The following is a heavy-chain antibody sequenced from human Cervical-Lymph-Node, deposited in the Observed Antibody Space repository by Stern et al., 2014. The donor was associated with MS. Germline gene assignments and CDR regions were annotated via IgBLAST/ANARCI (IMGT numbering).Heavy chain of an antibody. CDR2: ITPMFGTA. Sequence: VHLVESGAEAKKPGSSVKVSCKASGGTFRLSTISWIRQAPGQGLEWMGGITPMFGTANFAQKFQGRVTTTADESTSTAYMEMSSLRSEDTAVYFCAIDQGGVAAYWGQGTLVIVSP. J-gene: IGHJ4*02. CDR1: GGTFRLST. CDR3: AIDQGGVAAY. V-gene: IGHV1-69*01. D-gene: IGHD6-13*01.